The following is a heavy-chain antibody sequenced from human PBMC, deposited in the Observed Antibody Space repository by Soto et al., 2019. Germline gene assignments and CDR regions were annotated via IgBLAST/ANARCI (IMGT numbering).Heavy chain of an antibody. V-gene: IGHV3-30*18. CDR1: GFTFSSYG. CDR2: ISNDGSNK. Sequence: GGSLRLSCAASGFTFSSYGMHWVRQAPGKGLEWVAVISNDGSNKYYADSVKGRFAISRDNSENTLFLQMNSLRAEDTAVYYCAKGGRQWLVTSDFNYWGQGALVTVSS. J-gene: IGHJ4*02. D-gene: IGHD6-19*01. CDR3: AKGGRQWLVTSDFNY.